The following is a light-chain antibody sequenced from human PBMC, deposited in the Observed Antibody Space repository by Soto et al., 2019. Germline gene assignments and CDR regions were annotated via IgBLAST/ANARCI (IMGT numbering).Light chain of an antibody. CDR3: TSYVGNDIWV. V-gene: IGLV2-8*01. Sequence: QSALTQPPSASGSPGQSVTISCTGTSSDVGAYKYVSSYQQYPGKAPKLMIYEVTKRPSGVPDRFSGSKSGNTASLTVSGLQAEDEADYYCTSYVGNDIWVFGGGTKVTVL. CDR1: SSDVGAYKY. CDR2: EVT. J-gene: IGLJ3*02.